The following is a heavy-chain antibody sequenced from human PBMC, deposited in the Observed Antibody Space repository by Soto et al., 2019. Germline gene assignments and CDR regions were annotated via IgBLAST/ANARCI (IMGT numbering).Heavy chain of an antibody. V-gene: IGHV3-30*03. Sequence: QVQLVESGGGVVQPGRSLRFSCAASGFTFSSCGMHWVRQTPGKGLEWVAIISYDGSDKYYADSVKGRFTISRDNSKNTLYLEMNSLRPEDTAVYYCAREGLRDYYYGMDVWGQGTTVTVSS. CDR1: GFTFSSCG. CDR2: ISYDGSDK. CDR3: AREGLRDYYYGMDV. J-gene: IGHJ6*02.